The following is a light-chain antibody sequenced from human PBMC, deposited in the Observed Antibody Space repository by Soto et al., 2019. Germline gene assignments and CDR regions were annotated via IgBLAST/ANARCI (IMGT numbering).Light chain of an antibody. J-gene: IGKJ5*01. V-gene: IGKV3-20*01. CDR1: QSVTSDY. Sequence: EIVLTQSPGTLSLSPGERVTLSCRASQSVTSDYLAWYQQKPGQAPRLLIYGASSRATGIPDRFSGSGSGTDITLTISRLEPEDFAVYYCQQYGRSPPITFGQGTRLEIK. CDR3: QQYGRSPPIT. CDR2: GAS.